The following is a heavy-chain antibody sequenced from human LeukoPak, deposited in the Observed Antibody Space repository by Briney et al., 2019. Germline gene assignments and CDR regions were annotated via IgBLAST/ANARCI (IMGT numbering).Heavy chain of an antibody. J-gene: IGHJ4*02. CDR3: ARESITIFGVVIQGPLDY. V-gene: IGHV1-24*01. CDR2: FDPEDGET. D-gene: IGHD3-3*01. CDR1: GYTLTELS. Sequence: ASVKVSCKVSGYTLTELSMHWVRQAPGKGLEWMGGFDPEDGETIYAQKFQGRVTMTEDTSTDTAYMELSSLRSEDTAVYYCARESITIFGVVIQGPLDYWGQGTLVTVSS.